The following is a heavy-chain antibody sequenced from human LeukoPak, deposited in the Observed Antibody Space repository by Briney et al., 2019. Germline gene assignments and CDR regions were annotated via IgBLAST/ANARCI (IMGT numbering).Heavy chain of an antibody. CDR3: ALRYYYGSGSYYYYGMDV. CDR1: GYTFTGYY. D-gene: IGHD3-10*01. J-gene: IGHJ6*02. V-gene: IGHV1-2*02. CDR2: INPNSGGT. Sequence: ASVKVSCKASGYTFTGYYMHWVRQAPGQGLEWMGWINPNSGGTNYAQKFQGRATMTRDTSISTAYMELSRLRSDDTAVYYCALRYYYGSGSYYYYGMDVWGQGTTVTVSS.